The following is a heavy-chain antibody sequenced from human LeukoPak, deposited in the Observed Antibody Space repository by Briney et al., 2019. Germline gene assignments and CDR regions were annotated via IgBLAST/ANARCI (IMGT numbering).Heavy chain of an antibody. CDR2: ITGSDDKT. CDR1: GFTFSNAA. V-gene: IGHV3-23*01. Sequence: GGSLRLSCAASGFTFSNAAMTWVRQAPGKGLEWVSTITGSDDKTYYADSVKGRFTISRDYSKNSLYLQMNSLRAEDTAVYYCAREHTPYGSGCTAAYWGQGTLVTVSS. D-gene: IGHD6-19*01. CDR3: AREHTPYGSGCTAAY. J-gene: IGHJ4*02.